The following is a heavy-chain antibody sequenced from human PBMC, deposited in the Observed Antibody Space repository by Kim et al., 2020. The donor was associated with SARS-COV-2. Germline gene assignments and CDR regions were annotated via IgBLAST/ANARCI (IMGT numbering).Heavy chain of an antibody. J-gene: IGHJ6*02. Sequence: SETLSLTCAVSGSSFDSFYWTWIRQAPGKGLEWVASIIDGGATVYNPSLGSRVSISVDTQMNHFALRLASVTAADTAMYYCARHDGDYGVAMDVWVRGT. V-gene: IGHV4-59*08. CDR1: GSSFDSFY. CDR2: IIDGGAT. CDR3: ARHDGDYGVAMDV. D-gene: IGHD4-17*01.